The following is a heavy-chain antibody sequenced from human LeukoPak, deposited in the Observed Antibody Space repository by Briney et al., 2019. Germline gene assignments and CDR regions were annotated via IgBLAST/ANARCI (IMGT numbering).Heavy chain of an antibody. CDR1: GYTFTSYG. V-gene: IGHV1-18*01. CDR3: ARGGFGVVNRYYFDY. D-gene: IGHD3-3*01. J-gene: IGHJ4*02. CDR2: ISAYNGNT. Sequence: ASVKVSCKASGYTFTSYGISWVRQAPGQGLEWMGWISAYNGNTNYAQKLQGRVTMTTDTSTSTAYMELRSLRSDDTAVYYCARGGFGVVNRYYFDYWGQGTLVTVPS.